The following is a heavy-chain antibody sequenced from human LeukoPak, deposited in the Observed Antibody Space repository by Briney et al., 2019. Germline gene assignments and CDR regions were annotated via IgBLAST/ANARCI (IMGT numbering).Heavy chain of an antibody. V-gene: IGHV3-48*02. CDR3: ARVDWMIGAFDI. J-gene: IGHJ3*02. CDR2: ITSSSSTI. D-gene: IGHD3-22*01. Sequence: GGSLRLSCAASGFTFSTYSMNWVRQAPGKGLEWVSYITSSSSTIYYADSVKGRFTISRDNAKNSLYLQMNSLRDEDTAVYYCARVDWMIGAFDIWGQGTMVTISS. CDR1: GFTFSTYS.